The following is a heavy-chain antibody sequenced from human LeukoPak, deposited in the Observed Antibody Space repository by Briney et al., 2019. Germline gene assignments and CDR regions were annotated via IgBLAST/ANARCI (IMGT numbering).Heavy chain of an antibody. V-gene: IGHV3-53*01. CDR3: AREGNYYYYMDV. CDR1: GFTVTSNY. Sequence: GGSLRLYCAASGFTVTSNYMSWVRQAPGKGLEWVSVIYSDGNTYYADSVKGRFTISRDNSKNTLYLQMNSLRAEDTAVYYCAREGNYYYYMDVWGKGTTVTVSS. J-gene: IGHJ6*03. CDR2: IYSDGNT.